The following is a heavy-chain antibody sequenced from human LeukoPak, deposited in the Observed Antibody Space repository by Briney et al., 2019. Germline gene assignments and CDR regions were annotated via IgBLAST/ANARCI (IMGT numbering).Heavy chain of an antibody. J-gene: IGHJ4*02. CDR2: ISGSGGST. CDR3: AKAHPCSGGSCYSPFDY. V-gene: IGHV3-23*01. Sequence: GGSLRLSCAASGFTFSSYSMTWVRQAPGKGLEWVSGISGSGGSTYYADSVKGRFNISRDNSKNTLYLQMNSLRAEDTAVYYCAKAHPCSGGSCYSPFDYWGQGTLVTVSS. D-gene: IGHD2-15*01. CDR1: GFTFSSYS.